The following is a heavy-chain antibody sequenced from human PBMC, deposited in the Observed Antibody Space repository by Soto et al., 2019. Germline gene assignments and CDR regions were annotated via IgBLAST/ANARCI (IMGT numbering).Heavy chain of an antibody. D-gene: IGHD3-22*01. V-gene: IGHV3-33*01. CDR2: IWYDGSNK. J-gene: IGHJ6*02. CDR3: ARDPRYYDSSPHYYYYGMDV. CDR1: GFSFSNYN. Sequence: PGGSLRLSCAASGFSFSNYNMNWVRQAPGKGLEWVAVIWYDGSNKYYADSVKGRFTISRDNSKNTLYLQMNSLRAEDTAVYYCARDPRYYDSSPHYYYYGMDVWGQGTTVTVSS.